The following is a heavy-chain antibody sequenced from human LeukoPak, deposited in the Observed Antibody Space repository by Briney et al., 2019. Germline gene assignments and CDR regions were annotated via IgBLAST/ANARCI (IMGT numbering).Heavy chain of an antibody. J-gene: IGHJ4*02. CDR3: ARKNRSVAMVAGEVFDY. CDR1: GFTFSSYS. CDR2: ISSSSSYI. Sequence: GGSLRLSCAASGFTFSSYSMNWVRQAPGKGLEWVSSISSSSSYIYYADSVKGRFTISRDNAKNSLYLQMNSLRAEDTAVYYCARKNRSVAMVAGEVFDYWGQGTLVTVSS. D-gene: IGHD5-18*01. V-gene: IGHV3-21*01.